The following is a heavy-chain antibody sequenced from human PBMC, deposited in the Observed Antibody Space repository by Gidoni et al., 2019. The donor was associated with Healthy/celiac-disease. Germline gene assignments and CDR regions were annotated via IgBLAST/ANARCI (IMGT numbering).Heavy chain of an antibody. Sequence: QVQLQESGPGLVKPSGTLSLTCAVSGGSISRSNWWSWVRQPPGKGLEWIGEIYHSGSTNYNPSLKSRVTISVDKSKNQFSLKLSSVTAADTAVYYCARIVDTESLGLGYYGMDVWGQGTTVTVSS. CDR2: IYHSGST. D-gene: IGHD5-18*01. CDR3: ARIVDTESLGLGYYGMDV. J-gene: IGHJ6*02. V-gene: IGHV4-4*02. CDR1: GGSISRSNW.